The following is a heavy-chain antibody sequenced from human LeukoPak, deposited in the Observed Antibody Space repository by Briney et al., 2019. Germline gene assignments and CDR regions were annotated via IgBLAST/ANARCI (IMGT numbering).Heavy chain of an antibody. CDR1: GFTFSNAW. Sequence: GGSLRLSCAASGFTFSNAWMSWVRQAPGKGLEXXXXXXXXXXXGTTDYAAPVKGRFTISRDDSKNTLYLQMNSLKTEDTAVYYCTTKKTYYDFWSGYHRRDYFDYWGQGTLVTVSS. D-gene: IGHD3-3*01. J-gene: IGHJ4*02. CDR2: XXXXXXXGTT. CDR3: TTKKTYYDFWSGYHRRDYFDY. V-gene: IGHV3-15*01.